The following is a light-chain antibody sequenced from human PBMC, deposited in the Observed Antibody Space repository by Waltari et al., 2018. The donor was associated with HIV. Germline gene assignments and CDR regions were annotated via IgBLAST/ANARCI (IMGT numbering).Light chain of an antibody. Sequence: QSALTQPASVSGSPGQSITISCTGTRSDVGGYNLVSWYHQHPGKAPTLMIYAVSTRPAGVGNRFSGSKAGNTASLTSSGLQAEDEADYYCCAYAGSTTYVIFGGGTKLTVL. J-gene: IGLJ2*01. CDR2: AVS. CDR1: RSDVGGYNL. CDR3: CAYAGSTTYVI. V-gene: IGLV2-23*02.